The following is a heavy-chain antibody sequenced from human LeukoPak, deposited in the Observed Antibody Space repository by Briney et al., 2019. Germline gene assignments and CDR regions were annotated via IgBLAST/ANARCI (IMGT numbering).Heavy chain of an antibody. V-gene: IGHV3-53*01. J-gene: IGHJ6*02. Sequence: GGSLRLSCAASGFTVSSNYMSWVRQAPGKGLEWVSVIYSGGSTYYADSVKGRFTISRDTSKNTLYLQMNSLRAEDTAVYYCAKSVAIYFYYGLDVWGQGTTVTVSS. CDR3: AKSVAIYFYYGLDV. CDR1: GFTVSSNY. D-gene: IGHD3-3*01. CDR2: IYSGGST.